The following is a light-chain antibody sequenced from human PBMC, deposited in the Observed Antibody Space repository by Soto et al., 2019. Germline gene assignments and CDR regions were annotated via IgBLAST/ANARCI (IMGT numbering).Light chain of an antibody. CDR3: QQYHDWPLT. CDR2: GAS. J-gene: IGKJ4*01. V-gene: IGKV3D-15*01. Sequence: EKVMTQSPATRPVSPLEDPTLFVRASQSVSSNLAWYQQKPGQAPRLLIYGASSRATGIPARFSGSGSGTEFTLTISSLQSEDFAVYFCQQYHDWPLTFGGGTKVDIK. CDR1: QSVSSN.